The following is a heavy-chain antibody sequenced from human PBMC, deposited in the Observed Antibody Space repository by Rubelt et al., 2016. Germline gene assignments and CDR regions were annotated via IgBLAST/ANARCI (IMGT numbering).Heavy chain of an antibody. CDR1: GFTVSGNF. V-gene: IGHV3-53*01. D-gene: IGHD3-3*01. CDR3: ARWSGTYYDH. CDR2: IYSGGTT. J-gene: IGHJ4*02. Sequence: EVQLLESGGGLVQPGGSLRLSCAASGFTVSGNFMSWVRQAPGKGLQWVSIIYSGGTTYYADSVRGRFTISRDKSENTLYLQMNSLRAEDTAIYYCARWSGTYYDHWGQGTLVTVSS.